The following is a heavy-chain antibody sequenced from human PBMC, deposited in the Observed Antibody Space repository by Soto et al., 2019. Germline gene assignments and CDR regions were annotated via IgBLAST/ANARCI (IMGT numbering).Heavy chain of an antibody. J-gene: IGHJ6*02. CDR3: AKGKDGGRYYYGMDV. CDR1: GLTFRDSG. CDR2: ISFDGSER. V-gene: IGHV3-30*18. Sequence: QVQLVESGGGVVQPGTSLRLSCVVSGLTFRDSGMHWVRQAPGKGLEWVAVISFDGSERHYRDSVKGRFSISRDNSRNTLYLQMNSRRGYDAAVYYCAKGKDGGRYYYGMDVWGQGSTVTVSS. D-gene: IGHD3-10*01.